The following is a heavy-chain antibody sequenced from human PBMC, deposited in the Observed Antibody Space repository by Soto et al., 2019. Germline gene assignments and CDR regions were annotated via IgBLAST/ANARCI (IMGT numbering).Heavy chain of an antibody. CDR3: ARHSLALRKNNWFDP. J-gene: IGHJ5*02. D-gene: IGHD3-3*02. V-gene: IGHV4-39*01. CDR2: IFYLGSS. CDR1: GDSIISSDFY. Sequence: SETLSLTCTVSGDSIISSDFYCGWVRQPPGKGLEWIGSIFYLGSSYYNPSLKSRVTMSVDTSKNQFSLRLRSVTAADTALYFCARHSLALRKNNWFDPWGQGIMVTVSS.